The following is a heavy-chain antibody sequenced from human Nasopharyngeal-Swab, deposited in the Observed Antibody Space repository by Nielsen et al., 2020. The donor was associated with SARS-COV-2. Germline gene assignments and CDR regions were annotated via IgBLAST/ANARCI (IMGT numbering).Heavy chain of an antibody. Sequence: GGSLRLSCAASGFTFSSYSMNWVRQAPGKGLEWVAVISYDGSNKYYADSVKGRFTISRDNSKNTLYLQMNSLRAEDTAVYYCARRAFDPWGQGTLVTVSS. CDR3: ARRAFDP. CDR2: ISYDGSNK. V-gene: IGHV3-30*03. CDR1: GFTFSSYS. J-gene: IGHJ5*02.